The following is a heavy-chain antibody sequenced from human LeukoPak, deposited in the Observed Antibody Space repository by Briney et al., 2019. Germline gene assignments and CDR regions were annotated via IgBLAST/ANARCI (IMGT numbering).Heavy chain of an antibody. D-gene: IGHD6-19*01. CDR3: ARGSLSSGWYSPMDH. J-gene: IGHJ4*02. CDR2: INHSGST. Sequence: SETLSLTCAVYGGSFSGYYWSWIRQPPGKGLEWIGEINHSGSTNYNPSLKSRVTISVDTSKNQFSLKLSSVTAADTAVYYCARGSLSSGWYSPMDHWGQGTLVTVSS. V-gene: IGHV4-34*01. CDR1: GGSFSGYY.